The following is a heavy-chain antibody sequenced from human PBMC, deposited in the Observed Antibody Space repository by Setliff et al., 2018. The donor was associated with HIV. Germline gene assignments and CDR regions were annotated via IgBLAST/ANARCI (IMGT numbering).Heavy chain of an antibody. CDR3: ARDLYTSGWPNWFDP. Sequence: ASVKVSCKASGYTFTNFGITWVRQVPGQGLEWMGWVNTNNDKTNYAQKFQGRVTMTTDRSTKTAYLDLGSLRPDDTAVYYCARDLYTSGWPNWFDPGAREPWSPSPQ. V-gene: IGHV1-18*01. J-gene: IGHJ5*02. CDR2: VNTNNDKT. D-gene: IGHD6-19*01. CDR1: GYTFTNFG.